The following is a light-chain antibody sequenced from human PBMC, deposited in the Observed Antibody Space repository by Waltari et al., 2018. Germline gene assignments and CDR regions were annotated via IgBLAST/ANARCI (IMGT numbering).Light chain of an antibody. V-gene: IGKV3-20*01. CDR3: QHYMRLPVT. J-gene: IGKJ1*01. CDR1: QSVSRS. CDR2: AAS. Sequence: DIVSTQSPDTLSSSLRDRATVSCRASQSVSRSLAWYQQKPGQAPRLLIYAASTRATGIPDRFSGSGSGTDFSLTISRLEPDDFAVYYCQHYMRLPVTFGQGTTVEI.